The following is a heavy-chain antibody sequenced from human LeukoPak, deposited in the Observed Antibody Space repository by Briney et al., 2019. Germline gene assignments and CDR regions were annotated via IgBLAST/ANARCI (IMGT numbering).Heavy chain of an antibody. J-gene: IGHJ4*02. CDR2: MNPNSGNT. CDR3: ARAPIVVVPAARRRLNYFDY. D-gene: IGHD2-2*01. CDR1: GYTFTSYD. V-gene: IGHV1-8*01. Sequence: GASVTVSCKASGYTFTSYDINRVRQATGQGLEWMGWMNPNSGNTGYAQKFQGGVTMTRNTSISTAYMELSSLRSEDTAVYYCARAPIVVVPAARRRLNYFDYWGQGTLVTVSS.